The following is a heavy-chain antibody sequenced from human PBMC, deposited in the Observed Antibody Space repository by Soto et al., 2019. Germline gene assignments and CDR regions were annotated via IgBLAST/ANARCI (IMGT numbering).Heavy chain of an antibody. D-gene: IGHD6-13*01. CDR1: GFTFSDYY. V-gene: IGHV3-11*01. Sequence: QVQLVESGGGLVKPGGSLRLSCAASGFTFSDYYRSWIRQAPGKGLEWVSYISSSGSTIYYADSVKGRFTISRDNAKNSLYLQMNSLRAEDTAVYYCARDVTFYSSSWYGTHDYWGQGTLVTVSS. CDR3: ARDVTFYSSSWYGTHDY. CDR2: ISSSGSTI. J-gene: IGHJ4*02.